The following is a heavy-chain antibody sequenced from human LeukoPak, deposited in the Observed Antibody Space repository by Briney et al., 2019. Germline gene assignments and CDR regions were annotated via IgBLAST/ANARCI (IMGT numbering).Heavy chain of an antibody. CDR3: ARISPEDDFWSGYSYYYMDV. Sequence: SETLSLTCTVSGGSISSYYWSWIRQPPGKGLEWIGYIYYSGSTNYNPSLKSRVTISVDTSKNQFSLKLSSVTAADTAVYYCARISPEDDFWSGYSYYYMDVWGKGTTVTVSS. J-gene: IGHJ6*03. D-gene: IGHD3-3*01. CDR2: IYYSGST. V-gene: IGHV4-59*01. CDR1: GGSISSYY.